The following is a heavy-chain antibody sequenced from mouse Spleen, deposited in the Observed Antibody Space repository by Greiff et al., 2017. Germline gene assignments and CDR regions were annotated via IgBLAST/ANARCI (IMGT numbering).Heavy chain of an antibody. J-gene: IGHJ4*01. V-gene: IGHV1-18*01. Sequence: EVKLQQSGPELVKPGASVKIPCKASGYTFTDYNMDWVKQSHGKSLEWIGDINPNNGGTIYNQKFKGKATLTVDKSSSTAYMELRSLTSEDTAVYYCARRDDGYLYAMDYWGQGTSVTVSS. D-gene: IGHD2-3*01. CDR3: ARRDDGYLYAMDY. CDR2: INPNNGGT. CDR1: GYTFTDYN.